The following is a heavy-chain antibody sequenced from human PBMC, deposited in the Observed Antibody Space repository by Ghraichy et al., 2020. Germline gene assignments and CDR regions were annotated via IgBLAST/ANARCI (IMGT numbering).Heavy chain of an antibody. V-gene: IGHV3-30*04. CDR2: ISYDGSNK. CDR3: AREDIVVVVAAIGRHAFDY. D-gene: IGHD2-15*01. Sequence: GGSLRLSCAASGFTFSSYAMHWVRQAPGKGLEWVAVISYDGSNKYYADSVKGRFTISRDNSKNTLYLQMNSLRAEDTAVYYCAREDIVVVVAAIGRHAFDYWGQGTLVTVSS. J-gene: IGHJ4*02. CDR1: GFTFSSYA.